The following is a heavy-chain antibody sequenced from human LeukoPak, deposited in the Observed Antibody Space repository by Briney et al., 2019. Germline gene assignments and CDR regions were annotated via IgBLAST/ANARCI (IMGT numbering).Heavy chain of an antibody. V-gene: IGHV3-23*01. J-gene: IGHJ4*02. D-gene: IGHD3-10*01. Sequence: GGSLRLSCAASGFTFSSYAMSWVRQAPGKGLEWVSAISGGGVSTYYTDSVKGRFTISRDNSQNTLYLQMNSLRAEDTAVYYCAKDGRTYGSGSKYFDYWGQGTLVTVSS. CDR2: ISGGGVST. CDR1: GFTFSSYA. CDR3: AKDGRTYGSGSKYFDY.